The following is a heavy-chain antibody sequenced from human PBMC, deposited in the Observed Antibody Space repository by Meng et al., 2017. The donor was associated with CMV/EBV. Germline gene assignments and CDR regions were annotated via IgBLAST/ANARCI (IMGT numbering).Heavy chain of an antibody. D-gene: IGHD4-23*01. Sequence: ASVKVSCKASGYTLTSYGISWVRQAPGQGLEWMGWISGYNGNTNYAQNLQGRVTMTTDTSTGTAYMELRSLRSDDTAVYYCARDPSTTVVTWGYNWFDPWGQGTLVTVSS. CDR3: ARDPSTTVVTWGYNWFDP. V-gene: IGHV1-18*01. J-gene: IGHJ5*02. CDR2: ISGYNGNT. CDR1: GYTLTSYG.